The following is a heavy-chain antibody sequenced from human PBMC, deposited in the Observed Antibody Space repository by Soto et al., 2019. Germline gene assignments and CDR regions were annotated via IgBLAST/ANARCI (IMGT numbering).Heavy chain of an antibody. CDR1: GYTFTSYA. CDR2: INAGNGNT. CDR3: ARVSMTLTTIDY. D-gene: IGHD3-22*01. Sequence: EASVKVSCKASGYTFTSYAMHWLRQAPGQRLEWMGWINAGNGNTKYSQKFQGRVTITRDTSASTAYMELSSLRSEDTAVYYCARVSMTLTTIDYWGQGTLVTVSS. J-gene: IGHJ4*02. V-gene: IGHV1-3*01.